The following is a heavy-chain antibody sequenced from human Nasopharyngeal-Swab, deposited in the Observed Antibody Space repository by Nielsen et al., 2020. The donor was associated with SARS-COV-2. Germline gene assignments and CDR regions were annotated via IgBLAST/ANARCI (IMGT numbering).Heavy chain of an antibody. D-gene: IGHD6-19*01. Sequence: WVRQAPGQRLEWMGWINAGNGNTKYSQKFQGRVTITRDTSASTAYMELSSLRSEDTAVYYCARAPLAVAGTIGDWSDPWGQGTLVTVSS. J-gene: IGHJ5*02. V-gene: IGHV1-3*01. CDR3: ARAPLAVAGTIGDWSDP. CDR2: INAGNGNT.